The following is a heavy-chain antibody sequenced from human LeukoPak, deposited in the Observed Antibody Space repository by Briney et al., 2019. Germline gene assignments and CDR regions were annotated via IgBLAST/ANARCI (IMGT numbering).Heavy chain of an antibody. CDR2: ISSSSSYI. V-gene: IGHV3-21*01. Sequence: GGSLRLSCAASGLTFSSYSMNWVRQAPGKGLEWVSSISSSSSYIYYADSVKGRFTISRDNAKNSLYLQMNSLRAEDTAVYYCARDESVKGAFDIWGQGTMVTVSS. J-gene: IGHJ3*02. CDR1: GLTFSSYS. CDR3: ARDESVKGAFDI.